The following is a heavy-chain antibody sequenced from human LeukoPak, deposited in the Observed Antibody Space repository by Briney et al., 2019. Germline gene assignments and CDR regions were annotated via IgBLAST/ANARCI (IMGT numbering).Heavy chain of an antibody. D-gene: IGHD4-17*01. CDR1: GFTFSSYS. V-gene: IGHV3-48*01. CDR2: ISSSSSTI. CDR3: ARGEDYGDYALQY. Sequence: GGSLRLSCAASGFTFSSYSMNWVRQAPGKGLEWVSYISSSSSTIYYADSVKGRFTISRDNAKNSLYLQMNSLRAEDTAVYYCARGEDYGDYALQYWGQGTLVTVSS. J-gene: IGHJ4*02.